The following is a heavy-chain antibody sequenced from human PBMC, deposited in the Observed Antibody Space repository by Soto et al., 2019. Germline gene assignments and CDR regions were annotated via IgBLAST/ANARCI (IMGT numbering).Heavy chain of an antibody. CDR2: IIPIFGTA. CDR1: GGTFSSYA. Sequence: QVQLVQSGAEVKKPGSSVKVSCKASGGTFSSYAISWVRQAPGQGLEWMGGIIPIFGTANYAQKFQGRVTITADESTKTAYMELSSLRSEDTAVYYCARGWWRAARPPLGYWGQGTLVTVSS. CDR3: ARGWWRAARPPLGY. J-gene: IGHJ4*02. D-gene: IGHD6-6*01. V-gene: IGHV1-69*01.